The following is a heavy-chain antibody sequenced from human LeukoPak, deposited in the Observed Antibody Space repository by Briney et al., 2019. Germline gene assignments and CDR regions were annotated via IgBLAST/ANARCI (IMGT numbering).Heavy chain of an antibody. J-gene: IGHJ3*02. D-gene: IGHD5-12*01. CDR3: ANSGYSGYEEDI. V-gene: IGHV1-69*04. Sequence: ASVTVSFKASGGTFSSYAISWVRQAPGQGLEWMGRIIPILGIANYAQKFQGRVTITADKSTSTAYMELSSLRSEDTAVYYCANSGYSGYEEDIWGQGTMVTVSS. CDR2: IIPILGIA. CDR1: GGTFSSYA.